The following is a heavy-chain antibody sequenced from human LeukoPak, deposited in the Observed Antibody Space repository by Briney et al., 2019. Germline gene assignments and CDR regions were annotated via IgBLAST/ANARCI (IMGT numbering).Heavy chain of an antibody. Sequence: PGGSLRLSCAASGFTVSGKYMSWVRQAPGKGLEWVSVIYSGGSTYYADSVKGRFTISRDNSKNTLYLQMNSLRAEDTAVYYCARGGHCSGGSRYCGCYYGMDVWGQGTTVSVSS. CDR1: GFTVSGKY. CDR2: IYSGGST. CDR3: ARGGHCSGGSRYCGCYYGMDV. V-gene: IGHV3-66*01. J-gene: IGHJ6*02. D-gene: IGHD2-15*01.